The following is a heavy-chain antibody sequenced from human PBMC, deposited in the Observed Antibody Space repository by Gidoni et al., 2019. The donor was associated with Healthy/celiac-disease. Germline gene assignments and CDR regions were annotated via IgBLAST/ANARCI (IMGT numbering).Heavy chain of an antibody. D-gene: IGHD6-19*01. CDR2: IYYSGST. Sequence: QLQLQESGPGLVKPSETLSLTCTVSGGSISSSSYYWGWIRQPPGKGLEWIGSIYYSGSTYYNPSLKSRVTISVDTSKNQFSLKLSSVTAADTAVYYCARVTETRPSTGYSSLQGWFDPWGQGTLVTVSS. V-gene: IGHV4-39*07. J-gene: IGHJ5*02. CDR3: ARVTETRPSTGYSSLQGWFDP. CDR1: GGSISSSSYY.